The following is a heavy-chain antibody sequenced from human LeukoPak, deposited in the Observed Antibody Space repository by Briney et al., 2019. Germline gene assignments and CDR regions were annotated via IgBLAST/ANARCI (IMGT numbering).Heavy chain of an antibody. D-gene: IGHD6-25*01. CDR1: GYTFTSYG. CDR3: ARDGYSSGQDYYYYYMDV. V-gene: IGHV1-18*01. J-gene: IGHJ6*03. Sequence: RASVKVSYKASGYTFTSYGISWVRQAPGQGLEWMGWISAYNGNTNYAQKLQGRVTMTTDTSTSTAYMELRSLRSDDTAVYYCARDGYSSGQDYYYYYMDVWGKGTTVTVSS. CDR2: ISAYNGNT.